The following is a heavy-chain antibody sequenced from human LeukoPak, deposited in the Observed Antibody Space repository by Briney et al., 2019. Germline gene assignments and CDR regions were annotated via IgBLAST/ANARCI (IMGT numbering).Heavy chain of an antibody. J-gene: IGHJ4*02. CDR1: GGSIVSYY. D-gene: IGHD2-8*02. CDR3: AGGVLLGTSGSYYFDH. V-gene: IGHV4-59*01. Sequence: VKPSETLSLTCTVSGGSIVSYYWSWIRQSPGTGLEWIGCISYTGSANYNPSLKSRVTLSVDTSKNQFSLNLKSVTAADTAVYYCAGGVLLGTSGSYYFDHWGQGSLVTVSS. CDR2: ISYTGSA.